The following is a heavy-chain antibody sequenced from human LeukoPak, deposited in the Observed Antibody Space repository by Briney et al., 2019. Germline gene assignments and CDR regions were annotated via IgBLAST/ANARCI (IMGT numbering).Heavy chain of an antibody. J-gene: IGHJ6*02. CDR1: GFTFSSYS. Sequence: GGSLRLSCAASGFTFSSYSMNWVRQAPGKGLEWVSYISSSSSTIYYADSVKGRFTISRDNAKNSLYPQMNSLRAEDTAVYYCATEEYDFWSGYTRYYYYYGMDVWGQGTTVTVSS. V-gene: IGHV3-48*01. CDR3: ATEEYDFWSGYTRYYYYYGMDV. D-gene: IGHD3-3*01. CDR2: ISSSSSTI.